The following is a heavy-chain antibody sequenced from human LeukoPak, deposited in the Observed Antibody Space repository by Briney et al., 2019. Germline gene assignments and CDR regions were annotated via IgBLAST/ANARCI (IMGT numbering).Heavy chain of an antibody. J-gene: IGHJ4*02. CDR1: GFTFSSHA. V-gene: IGHV3-23*01. CDR3: PRQSYASGWNPFDY. Sequence: GGSLRLSCATSGFTFSSHAMSWVRQAPGKGLEWVSTISDSGGSTDYADSVKGRFTISRDNYKNTLYLQMNSLRADDTAVYYCPRQSYASGWNPFDYWGQGILVTVSS. CDR2: ISDSGGST. D-gene: IGHD6-19*01.